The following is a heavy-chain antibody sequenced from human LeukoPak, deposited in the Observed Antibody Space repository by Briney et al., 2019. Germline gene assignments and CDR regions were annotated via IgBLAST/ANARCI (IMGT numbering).Heavy chain of an antibody. CDR3: ARELCGGIAAAGDWFDP. V-gene: IGHV3-48*04. J-gene: IGHJ5*02. CDR2: INRGSSTI. Sequence: GGSLRLSCAASGFTFNSYSMNWVRQAPGKGLEWVSYINRGSSTIFYADSVKGRFTISRDNAKNSLYLQMNSLRAEDTAVYYCARELCGGIAAAGDWFDPWGQGTLVTVSS. CDR1: GFTFNSYS. D-gene: IGHD6-13*01.